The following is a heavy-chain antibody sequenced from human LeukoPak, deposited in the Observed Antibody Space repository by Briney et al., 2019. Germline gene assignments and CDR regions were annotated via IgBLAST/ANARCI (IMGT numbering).Heavy chain of an antibody. Sequence: ASVKVSCKASGYNFNSYGISWVRQAPGQGLEWMGWISAYNGNTNYAQKLQGRVTMTTDTSTSTAYMELRSLRSDDTAVYYCARAAVDDYGGNPSYYYYYYMDVWGKGTTVTVSS. J-gene: IGHJ6*03. CDR2: ISAYNGNT. CDR1: GYNFNSYG. D-gene: IGHD4-23*01. CDR3: ARAAVDDYGGNPSYYYYYYMDV. V-gene: IGHV1-18*01.